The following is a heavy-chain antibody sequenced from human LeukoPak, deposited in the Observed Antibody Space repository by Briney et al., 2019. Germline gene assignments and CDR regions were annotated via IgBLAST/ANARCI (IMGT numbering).Heavy chain of an antibody. CDR2: ISGSSNTI. Sequence: PGGSLRLSCAASGFTFSSYNLNWVRQAPGNGLEWVSYISGSSNTIYYADSVKGRFTISRDNAKNSLYLQMNSLRAEDTAVYYCARRHLDSAGWTIDYWGQGTLVTVSS. V-gene: IGHV3-48*01. D-gene: IGHD3-9*01. CDR1: GFTFSSYN. J-gene: IGHJ4*02. CDR3: ARRHLDSAGWTIDY.